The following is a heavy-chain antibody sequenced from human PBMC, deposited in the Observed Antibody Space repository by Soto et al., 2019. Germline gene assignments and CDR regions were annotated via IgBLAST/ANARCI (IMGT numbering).Heavy chain of an antibody. V-gene: IGHV1-2*04. CDR3: ARDFPYDSSGYSKWFDP. D-gene: IGHD3-22*01. CDR1: GYTFTGYY. J-gene: IGHJ5*02. CDR2: INPNSGGT. Sequence: QVQLVQSGAEVKKPGASVKVSCKASGYTFTGYYMHWVRQAPGQGLAWLGWINPNSGGTNYAQKFQGWVTMTRDTPISTAYMELSRLRSDDTAVYYCARDFPYDSSGYSKWFDPWGQGTLVTVSS.